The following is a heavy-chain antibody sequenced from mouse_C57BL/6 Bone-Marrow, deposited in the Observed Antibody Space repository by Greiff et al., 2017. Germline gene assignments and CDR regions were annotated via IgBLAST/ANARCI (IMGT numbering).Heavy chain of an antibody. CDR1: GFTFSSYG. CDR3: ARRGFSWFAY. Sequence: EVHLVESGGDLVKPGGSLKLSCAASGFTFSSYGMSWVRQTPDKRLEWVATISSGGSYTYYPDSVKGRFTISRDNAKNTLYLQMSSLKSEDTAMYYCARRGFSWFAYWGQGTLVTVSA. V-gene: IGHV5-6*01. J-gene: IGHJ3*01. CDR2: ISSGGSYT.